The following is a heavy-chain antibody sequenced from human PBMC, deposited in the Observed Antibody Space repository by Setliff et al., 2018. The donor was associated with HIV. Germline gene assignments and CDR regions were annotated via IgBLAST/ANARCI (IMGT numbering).Heavy chain of an antibody. Sequence: PGESLKISCATSGFIFNTHAMHWVRQAPGKGPEWVSIIFSDGAAMHYADSVKGRFTVSRDNSRKTVSLHMTNLRVEDTAMYYCAKDAIYENSGYFDSWGQGTMVTVSS. CDR3: AKDAIYENSGYFDS. CDR2: IFSDGAAM. CDR1: GFIFNTHA. J-gene: IGHJ4*02. D-gene: IGHD2-15*01. V-gene: IGHV3-23*03.